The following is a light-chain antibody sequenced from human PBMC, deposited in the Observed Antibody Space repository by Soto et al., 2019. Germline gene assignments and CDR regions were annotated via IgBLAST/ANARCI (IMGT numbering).Light chain of an antibody. Sequence: QSALTQPASVSGSPGQSITISCTGTSSDFGGYNYVSWYQQHPGKAPKLMIYDVSNRPSGVSNRFSSSKSGNTASLTISGLQAEDEPDYYCSSYTSSSTLAFGGGTKLTVL. J-gene: IGLJ2*01. CDR2: DVS. V-gene: IGLV2-14*01. CDR3: SSYTSSSTLA. CDR1: SSDFGGYNY.